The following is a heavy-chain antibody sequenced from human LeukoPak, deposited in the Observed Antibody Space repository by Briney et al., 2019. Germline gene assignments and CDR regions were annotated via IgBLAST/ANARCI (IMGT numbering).Heavy chain of an antibody. V-gene: IGHV4-30-4*01. CDR3: ARRKVAATTIFDY. CDR2: IYYSGST. CDR1: GGSISNGDYY. Sequence: SETLSLTCTVSGGSISNGDYYRSWIRQPPGKGLEWIGYIYYSGSTYYNPSLKSRVTISVYTSKNQFSLKLSSVTAADTAVYYCARRKVAATTIFDYWGQGTLVTASS. D-gene: IGHD2-15*01. J-gene: IGHJ4*02.